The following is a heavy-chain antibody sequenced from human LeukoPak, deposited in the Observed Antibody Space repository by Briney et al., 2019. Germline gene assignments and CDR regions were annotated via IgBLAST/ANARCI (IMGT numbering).Heavy chain of an antibody. CDR1: GFTFSSYG. CDR2: IRYDGSNK. J-gene: IGHJ4*02. D-gene: IGHD6-13*01. Sequence: GGSQRLSCAASGFTFSSYGMHWVRQAPGKGLEWVAFIRYDGSNKYYADSVKGRFTISRDNSKNTLHLQMNSLRAEDTAVYYCAKDHLGSIAADGTLDYWGQGTLVTVSS. V-gene: IGHV3-30*02. CDR3: AKDHLGSIAADGTLDY.